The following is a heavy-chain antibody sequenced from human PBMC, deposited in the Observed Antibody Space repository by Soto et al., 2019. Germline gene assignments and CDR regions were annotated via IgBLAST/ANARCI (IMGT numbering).Heavy chain of an antibody. CDR2: LYSDGKT. Sequence: GVSLRLSCAASGFTVSSNYMSWVRQSPGKGLEWVSVLYSDGKTYYADSVKGRFTISRDNSKSTVYLQMNSLRVEDTAVYYCAKDGYKYKYYSDYWGQGTLVTVSS. D-gene: IGHD5-18*01. CDR3: AKDGYKYKYYSDY. CDR1: GFTVSSNY. J-gene: IGHJ4*02. V-gene: IGHV3-53*05.